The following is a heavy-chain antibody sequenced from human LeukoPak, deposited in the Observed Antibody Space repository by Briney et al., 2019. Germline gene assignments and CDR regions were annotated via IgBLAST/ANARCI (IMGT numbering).Heavy chain of an antibody. CDR1: GYTFTGYD. J-gene: IGHJ5*02. Sequence: GSVTVSCKASGYTFTGYDMHWVGQAAGQEGEGMGWINPNSGGTNYAQKFQGRVTMTRDTSISTAYMELSRLRSDDTAVYYCARHRSVAAPQDWFDPWGQGTLVTVSS. D-gene: IGHD6-13*01. V-gene: IGHV1-2*02. CDR2: INPNSGGT. CDR3: ARHRSVAAPQDWFDP.